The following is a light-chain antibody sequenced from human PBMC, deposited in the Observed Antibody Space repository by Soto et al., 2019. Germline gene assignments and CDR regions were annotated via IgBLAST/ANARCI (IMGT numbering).Light chain of an antibody. V-gene: IGKV1-5*03. J-gene: IGKJ1*01. CDR3: QQYGANSPWT. CDR1: QNINDL. Sequence: DIQVTQSPSTLSASVGDRVTISCRASQNINDLLAWYQQKSGKAPKVLIYKASSLESGVPSRFSGSGSGTEFTLTISSLQTADFATYYCQQYGANSPWTFGQGTKVEIK. CDR2: KAS.